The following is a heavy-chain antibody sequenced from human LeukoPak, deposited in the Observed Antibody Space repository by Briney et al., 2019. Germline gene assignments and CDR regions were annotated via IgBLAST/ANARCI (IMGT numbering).Heavy chain of an antibody. J-gene: IGHJ4*02. Sequence: GGSLRLSCAASGFTFSSFGMHWVRQAPGKGLEWVAGISYDGSNKHYGDSVKGRFTISRDNSKNTLYLQMTSLRGEDTAVYYCAKEGRRYFDYWGQGTLVTVSS. V-gene: IGHV3-30*18. CDR2: ISYDGSNK. CDR1: GFTFSSFG. CDR3: AKEGRRYFDY.